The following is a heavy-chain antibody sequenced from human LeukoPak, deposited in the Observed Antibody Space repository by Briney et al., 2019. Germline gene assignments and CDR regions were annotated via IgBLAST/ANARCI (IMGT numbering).Heavy chain of an antibody. CDR2: MRSSSSYI. CDR1: GFTCSSYS. V-gene: IGHV3-21*01. CDR3: ASRTTYYSDRSGYWEFDY. J-gene: IGHJ4*02. D-gene: IGHD3-22*01. Sequence: GGSLRLSCAASGFTCSSYSMNWVREAPGKGLEGGSPMRSSSSYIYCADSVKGRFTISRDNANNSMYLHMNSLRAEDTAVYYCASRTTYYSDRSGYWEFDYWGQGTLVTVSS.